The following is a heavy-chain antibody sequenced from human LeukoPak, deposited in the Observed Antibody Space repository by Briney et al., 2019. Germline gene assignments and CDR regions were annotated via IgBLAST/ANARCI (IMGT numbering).Heavy chain of an antibody. J-gene: IGHJ4*02. CDR1: GFTFSSYE. D-gene: IGHD3-9*01. V-gene: IGHV3-48*03. CDR3: ARVYYYDILTGYEDDDY. Sequence: GGSLRLSCAASGFTFSSYEMNWVRQAPGKGLEWVSYISSSGSTIYYADSAKGRFTISRDNAKNSLYLQMNSLRAEDTAVYYCARVYYYDILTGYEDDDYWGQGTLVTVSS. CDR2: ISSSGSTI.